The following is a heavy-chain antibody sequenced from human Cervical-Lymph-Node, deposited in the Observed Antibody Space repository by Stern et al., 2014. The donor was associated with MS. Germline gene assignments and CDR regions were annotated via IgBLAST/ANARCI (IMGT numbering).Heavy chain of an antibody. CDR1: GDSISSGNYY. CDR2: IYSSGTT. J-gene: IGHJ4*02. Sequence: QVQLQESGPGLVKPSQTLSLTCTVSGDSISSGNYYWSWIRQPAGKGLEWIGRIYSSGTTYYNPSLRGRVTIQIDPPNNHSPLKLTSVTATDTAVYYCATQGRALAPDWGQGTLVTVSS. CDR3: ATQGRALAPD. V-gene: IGHV4-61*02.